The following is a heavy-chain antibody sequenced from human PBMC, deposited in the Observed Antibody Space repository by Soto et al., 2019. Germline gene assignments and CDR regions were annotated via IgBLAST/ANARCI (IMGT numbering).Heavy chain of an antibody. Sequence: QVQLVQSGAEVKKPGASVKVSCKASGYTFTSYDINWVRQATGQGLEWMGWMNPNSGNTGYAQKFQGRVTMTRNTSISTAYMELSRLRSEDTAVNYCARVLRRGGWFDPWGQGTLVTVSS. V-gene: IGHV1-8*01. D-gene: IGHD3-16*01. J-gene: IGHJ5*02. CDR1: GYTFTSYD. CDR2: MNPNSGNT. CDR3: ARVLRRGGWFDP.